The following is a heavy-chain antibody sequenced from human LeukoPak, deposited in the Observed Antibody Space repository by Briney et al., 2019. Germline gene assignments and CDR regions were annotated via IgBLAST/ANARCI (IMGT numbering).Heavy chain of an antibody. CDR3: ARGIAVPAMGVHFDY. CDR2: ISSSGSTI. V-gene: IGHV3-48*03. Sequence: GGSLRLSCAASGFTFSSYEMNWVRQAPGKGLEWVSYISSSGSTIYYADSVKGRFTISRDNAKNSLYLQMNSLRAEDTAVYYCARGIAVPAMGVHFDYWGQGTLVTVSS. J-gene: IGHJ4*02. D-gene: IGHD6-19*01. CDR1: GFTFSSYE.